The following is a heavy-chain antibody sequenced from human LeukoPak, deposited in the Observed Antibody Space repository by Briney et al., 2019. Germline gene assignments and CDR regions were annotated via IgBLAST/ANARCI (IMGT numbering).Heavy chain of an antibody. V-gene: IGHV1-46*01. CDR3: ARVLRLVGATNEDYFDY. J-gene: IGHJ4*02. D-gene: IGHD1-26*01. CDR1: GYTFTSYY. CDR2: INPSGGST. Sequence: ASVKVSCKASGYTFTSYYMHWVRQAPGQGLEWMGIINPSGGSTSYAQKFQGRVTMTRDTSTSTVYMELSGLRSEDTAVYYCARVLRLVGATNEDYFDYWGQGTLVTVSS.